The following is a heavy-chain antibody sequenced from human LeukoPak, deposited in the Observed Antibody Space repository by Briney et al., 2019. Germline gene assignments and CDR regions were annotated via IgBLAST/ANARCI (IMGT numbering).Heavy chain of an antibody. D-gene: IGHD6-19*01. Sequence: SETLSLTCNVSGGSIGGHTFYWDWIRQPPGKGLEWIATIYYNGNTFYNPSLKSRVAISIDMSKSQFSLHLSSVSAADTAVYYCARLTALAGHRGAFDIWGPGTMVTVSS. CDR2: IYYNGNT. CDR3: ARLTALAGHRGAFDI. J-gene: IGHJ3*02. CDR1: GGSIGGHTFY. V-gene: IGHV4-39*01.